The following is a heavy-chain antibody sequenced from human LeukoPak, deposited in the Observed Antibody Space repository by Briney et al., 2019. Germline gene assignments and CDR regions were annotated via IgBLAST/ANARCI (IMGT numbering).Heavy chain of an antibody. Sequence: SETLSLTCTVSGGSISNRNYYWGWIRQPPGKGLEWIGSIFYSGSTYYNLSLKSRFTISVDTSKNQFSLKLSSVTAADTAVYYCANSGASDARYFDPWGQGTLVTVSS. CDR3: ANSGASDARYFDP. J-gene: IGHJ5*02. D-gene: IGHD1-1*01. CDR2: IFYSGST. V-gene: IGHV4-39*07. CDR1: GGSISNRNYY.